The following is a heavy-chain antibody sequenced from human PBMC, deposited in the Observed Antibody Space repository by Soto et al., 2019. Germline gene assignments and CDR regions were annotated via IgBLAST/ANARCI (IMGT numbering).Heavy chain of an antibody. J-gene: IGHJ3*02. V-gene: IGHV3-23*01. CDR1: GFTFSSNA. CDR3: AKVGGAVSGWYCAFDI. D-gene: IGHD6-19*01. Sequence: EVQLLESGGGLVQPGGSLRLSCAASGFTFSSNAMSWVRQAPGKGLEWVSAISGSGGSTYYADSVKGRFTISRDNSKNPLYLQMNSLRAEDTAVYYCAKVGGAVSGWYCAFDIWGQGTMVTVSS. CDR2: ISGSGGST.